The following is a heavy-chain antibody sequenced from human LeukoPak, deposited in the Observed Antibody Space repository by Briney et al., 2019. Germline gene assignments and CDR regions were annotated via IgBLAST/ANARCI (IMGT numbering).Heavy chain of an antibody. J-gene: IGHJ6*03. CDR2: ISVYNGNT. CDR1: GYTFTNYG. D-gene: IGHD2-2*01. CDR3: ARGYCSSTKCFDYYYYMDV. Sequence: ASVKVSCKASGYTFTNYGISWVRQAPGQGLEWMGWISVYNGNTKYAQQFQGRVTMTRDTSTSTVYMELSSLRSEDTAVYYCARGYCSSTKCFDYYYYMDVWGKGTTVTVSS. V-gene: IGHV1-18*01.